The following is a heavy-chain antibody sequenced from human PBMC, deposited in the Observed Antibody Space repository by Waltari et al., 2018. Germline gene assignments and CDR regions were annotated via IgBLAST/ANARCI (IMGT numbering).Heavy chain of an antibody. CDR1: GGSISSGRYY. D-gene: IGHD3-9*01. J-gene: IGHJ4*02. Sequence: QVQLQESGPGLVKPSQTLSLTRTVSGGSISSGRYYWSWIRQPAGTGRDGIGRIYTSGSTNYNPSLKSRVTISVDTSKNQFSLKLSSVTAADTAVYYCAREAFARGLRYFDWLLSGYFDYWGQGTLVTVSS. CDR3: AREAFARGLRYFDWLLSGYFDY. V-gene: IGHV4-61*02. CDR2: IYTSGST.